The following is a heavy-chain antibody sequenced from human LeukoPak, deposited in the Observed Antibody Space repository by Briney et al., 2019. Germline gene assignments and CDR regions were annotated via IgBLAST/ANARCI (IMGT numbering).Heavy chain of an antibody. V-gene: IGHV4-34*01. J-gene: IGHJ5*02. D-gene: IGHD5/OR15-5a*01. CDR1: GGSFSGYY. CDR2: INHSGST. Sequence: SETLSLTCAVYGGSFSGYYWSWIRQPPGKGLEWIGEINHSGSTNYNPSLKNRVTISVDTSKNQFSLKLSSVTAADTAVYYCARGLIGLDWFDPWGQGTLVTVSS. CDR3: ARGLIGLDWFDP.